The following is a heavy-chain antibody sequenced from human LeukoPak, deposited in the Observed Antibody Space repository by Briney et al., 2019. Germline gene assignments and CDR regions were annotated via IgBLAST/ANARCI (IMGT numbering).Heavy chain of an antibody. V-gene: IGHV4-59*08. J-gene: IGHJ4*02. CDR2: IYYSGST. D-gene: IGHD3-22*01. CDR1: GGSISSYY. Sequence: PSETLSLTCTVSGGSISSYYWSWIRQPPGKGLEWIGYIYYSGSTNYNPSLKSRVTISVDTSKNQFSVKLSSVTAADTAVYCCARGISHYYYDSSGYYYFDYWGQGTLVTVSS. CDR3: ARGISHYYYDSSGYYYFDY.